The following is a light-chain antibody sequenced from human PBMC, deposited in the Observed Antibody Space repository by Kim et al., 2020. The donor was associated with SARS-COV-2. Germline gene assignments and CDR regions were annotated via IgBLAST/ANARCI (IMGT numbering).Light chain of an antibody. CDR3: QHRRTWPLT. CDR1: QYIDNW. Sequence: EIVLTQSPATLSLSPGERATLSCRASQYIDNWLAWYQQKPGQVLRLLIYDASNRATGIPARFSGSGSGTDFTLTISSLEPEDFAVYYCQHRRTWPLTFGQGTKLEI. J-gene: IGKJ2*01. V-gene: IGKV3-11*01. CDR2: DAS.